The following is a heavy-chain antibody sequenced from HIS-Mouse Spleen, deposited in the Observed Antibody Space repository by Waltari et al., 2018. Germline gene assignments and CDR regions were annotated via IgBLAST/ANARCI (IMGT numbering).Heavy chain of an antibody. D-gene: IGHD6-6*01. Sequence: QVQLVQSGAEVKKPGASVKVSCKASGYTFTGYYLHRVLQAPGQGLEWMGWINPNSGGTNYAQKFQGRVTMTRDTSISTAYMELSRLRSDDTAVYYCARDKLVSYAHKDAFDIWGQGTMVTVSS. CDR3: ARDKLVSYAHKDAFDI. CDR2: INPNSGGT. CDR1: GYTFTGYY. J-gene: IGHJ3*02. V-gene: IGHV1-2*02.